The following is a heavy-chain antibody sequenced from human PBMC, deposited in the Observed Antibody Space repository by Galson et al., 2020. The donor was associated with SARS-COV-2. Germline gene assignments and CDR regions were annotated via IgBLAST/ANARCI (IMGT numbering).Heavy chain of an antibody. CDR1: GFTFSSYG. Sequence: GGSLRLSCAASGFTFSSYGMHWVRQAPGKGLEWVAVISYDGSNKYYADSVKGRFTISRDNSKNTLYLQMNSLRAEDTAVYYCAKDHGYYLNSNYFDYWGQGTLVTVSS. V-gene: IGHV3-30*18. D-gene: IGHD1-26*01. J-gene: IGHJ4*02. CDR2: ISYDGSNK. CDR3: AKDHGYYLNSNYFDY.